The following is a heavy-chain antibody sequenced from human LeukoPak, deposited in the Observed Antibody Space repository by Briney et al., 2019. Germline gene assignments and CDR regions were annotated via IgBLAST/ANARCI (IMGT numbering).Heavy chain of an antibody. CDR3: ARAPPMTTVTTDAFDI. D-gene: IGHD4-17*01. J-gene: IGHJ3*02. V-gene: IGHV3-21*04. CDR2: ISSSSSYI. CDR1: GFTFSSYS. Sequence: GGSLRLSCAASGFTFSSYSMNWVRQAPGKGLEWVSSISSSSSYIYYADSVKGRFTISRDNAKNSLYLQMNSLRAEDTAVYYCARAPPMTTVTTDAFDIWGQGTMVTVSS.